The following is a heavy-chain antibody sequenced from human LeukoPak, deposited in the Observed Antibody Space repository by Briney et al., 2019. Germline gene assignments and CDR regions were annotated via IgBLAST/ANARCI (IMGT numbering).Heavy chain of an antibody. CDR1: GYTFTGYY. Sequence: GASVKVSCKASGYTFTGYYMHWVRQAPGQGLEWMGWINPNSGGTNYAQKFQGRVTMTRDTSISTAYMELSRLRSDDTAVYYCAREDWLPPAYCGGDCATPAVDERNWFDPWGQGTLVTVSS. CDR3: AREDWLPPAYCGGDCATPAVDERNWFDP. V-gene: IGHV1-2*02. CDR2: INPNSGGT. D-gene: IGHD2-21*02. J-gene: IGHJ5*02.